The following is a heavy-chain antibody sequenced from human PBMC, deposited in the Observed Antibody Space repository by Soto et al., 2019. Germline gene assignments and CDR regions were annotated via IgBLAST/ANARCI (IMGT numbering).Heavy chain of an antibody. V-gene: IGHV1-69*14. J-gene: IGHJ6*02. Sequence: QVQLVQSGAEVKKPGSSVKISCKASGGTFSSYAISWVRQAPGQGLEWMGGIIPIFGTTNYALKFQGRVSINAANSTSTADMELSSLRSDDTAVYYCARPSSSSLENSYYYAVDVWGQGTTVIVSS. CDR2: IIPIFGTT. CDR3: ARPSSSSLENSYYYAVDV. CDR1: GGTFSSYA. D-gene: IGHD2-2*01.